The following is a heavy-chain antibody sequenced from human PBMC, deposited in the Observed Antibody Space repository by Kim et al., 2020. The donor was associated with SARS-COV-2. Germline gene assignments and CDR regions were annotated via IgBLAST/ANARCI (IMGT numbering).Heavy chain of an antibody. CDR3: AADSSGYLDAFDI. Sequence: NYAQKFQERVNITRDMAKSTAYMGLSSLRSEDTAVYYCAADSSGYLDAFDIWGQGTMVTVSS. V-gene: IGHV1-58*01. D-gene: IGHD3-22*01. J-gene: IGHJ3*02.